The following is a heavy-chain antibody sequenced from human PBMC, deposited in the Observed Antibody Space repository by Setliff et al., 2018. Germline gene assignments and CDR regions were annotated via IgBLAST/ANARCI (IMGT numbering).Heavy chain of an antibody. V-gene: IGHV3-48*01. CDR2: ISSGSISTT. J-gene: IGHJ3*02. Sequence: GGSLRLSCAASGFTFSIYSMNWLRQAPGKGLEWVSYISSGSISTTHYADSVRGRFTVSRDNAKNTLYLEMNSLRAEDTALYYCARRGGTSGARAFDIWGQGTVVTVSS. CDR3: ARRGGTSGARAFDI. CDR1: GFTFSIYS. D-gene: IGHD1-26*01.